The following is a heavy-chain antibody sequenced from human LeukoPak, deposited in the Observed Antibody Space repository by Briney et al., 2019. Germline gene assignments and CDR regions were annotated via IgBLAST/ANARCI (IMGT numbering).Heavy chain of an antibody. CDR3: ARDRSFDY. CDR1: GFNLTNYA. J-gene: IGHJ4*02. V-gene: IGHV3-21*01. CDR2: ISSSSSYI. Sequence: GGSLRLSCAASGFNLTNYAMHWVRQAPGKGLEWVSSISSSSSYIYYADSVKGRFTISRDNAKNSLYLQMNSLRAEDTAVYYCARDRSFDYWGQGTLVTVSS.